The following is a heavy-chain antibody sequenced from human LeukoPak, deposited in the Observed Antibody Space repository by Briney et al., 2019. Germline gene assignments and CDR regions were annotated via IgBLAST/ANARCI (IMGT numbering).Heavy chain of an antibody. J-gene: IGHJ4*01. CDR3: ARDTRGESDY. CDR1: GFTFSTYG. D-gene: IGHD2-2*01. V-gene: IGHV3-33*01. Sequence: GTSLRLSCAASGFTFSTYGMHWVRQAPGKGLEWVARIWNDGSKKYYADSVKGRLTNSRDNPKNTLYLQMSSLGAEDTAMYYCARDTRGESDYWGHGTLVTVSS. CDR2: IWNDGSKK.